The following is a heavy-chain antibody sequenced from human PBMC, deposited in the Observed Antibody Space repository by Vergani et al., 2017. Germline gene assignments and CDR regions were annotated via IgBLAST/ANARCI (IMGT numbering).Heavy chain of an antibody. J-gene: IGHJ4*02. CDR3: VKDWGCGQYPIYCFDY. Sequence: EVQLLESGGGLVQPGGSLRLSCAASGFTFSSYAMSWVRQAPGKGLEWVSAISGSGGSTYYADSVKGRFTISRDNSKNTLYLQMSSLRAEDTAVYYCVKDWGCGQYPIYCFDYWGQGTLVTVSS. CDR2: ISGSGGST. V-gene: IGHV3-23*01. CDR1: GFTFSSYA. D-gene: IGHD3-16*01.